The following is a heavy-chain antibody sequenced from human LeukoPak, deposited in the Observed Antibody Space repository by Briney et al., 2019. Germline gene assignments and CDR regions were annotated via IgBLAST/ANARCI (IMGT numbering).Heavy chain of an antibody. J-gene: IGHJ4*02. CDR3: ARDSVTMVRGTGDY. V-gene: IGHV1-2*02. Sequence: ASVKVSCKASGYTFTGYYMHWVRQAPGQGLEWMGWISPNSGGTNYAQKFQGRVTMTRDTSISTAYMELSRLRSDDTAVYYCARDSVTMVRGTGDYWGQGTLVTVSS. D-gene: IGHD3-10*01. CDR2: ISPNSGGT. CDR1: GYTFTGYY.